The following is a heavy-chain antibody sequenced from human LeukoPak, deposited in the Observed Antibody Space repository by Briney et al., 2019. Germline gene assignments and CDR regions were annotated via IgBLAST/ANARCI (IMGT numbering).Heavy chain of an antibody. CDR1: GGSISSHNYF. V-gene: IGHV4-30-4*01. CDR3: AREVDKAADSDGFDI. Sequence: SQTLSLTCSVSGGSISSHNYFWVWIRQPPGEGLEWIGYIHYSGRTFYHTSLKRRVSISRATSKNQFSLRLSSVTAADTAVYCCAREVDKAADSDGFDIWGRGTMVTVSS. J-gene: IGHJ3*02. CDR2: IHYSGRT. D-gene: IGHD6-25*01.